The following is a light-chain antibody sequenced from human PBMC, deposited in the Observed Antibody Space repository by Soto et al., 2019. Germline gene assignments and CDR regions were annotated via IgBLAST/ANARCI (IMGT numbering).Light chain of an antibody. CDR2: DAS. Sequence: EIVLTQSPATLSLSPGERATLSCRTSQRVSSYLAWYQQRPGQPPRLLIYDASYRAAGIPDRFSGSGSGTDFTLTISSLEPEDFAVYYCQERSRWPRATFGGGTKVDIK. V-gene: IGKV3-11*01. J-gene: IGKJ4*01. CDR1: QRVSSY. CDR3: QERSRWPRAT.